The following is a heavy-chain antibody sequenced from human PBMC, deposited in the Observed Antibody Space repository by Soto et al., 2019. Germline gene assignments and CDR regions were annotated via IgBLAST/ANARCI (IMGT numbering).Heavy chain of an antibody. CDR1: GFTFSSYG. V-gene: IGHV3-30*18. CDR2: TSYNGIHI. J-gene: IGHJ4*02. D-gene: IGHD6-13*01. CDR3: AKDKLSGAAGLTPFDH. Sequence: QVQLVESGGGVVQPGGSLRLSCGTSGFTFSSYGIHWVRQAPGKGLEWVAVTSYNGIHIYYADFVKGRFTISRDFSKNMVFLEMNGLRPDDTGVYYCAKDKLSGAAGLTPFDHWGQGTLVTVSA.